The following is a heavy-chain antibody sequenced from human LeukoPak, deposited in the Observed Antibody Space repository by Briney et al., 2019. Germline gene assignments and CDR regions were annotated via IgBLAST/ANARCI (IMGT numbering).Heavy chain of an antibody. CDR1: GFTFSGYS. CDR3: VRDRRWLSPFDY. J-gene: IGHJ4*02. V-gene: IGHV3-21*01. Sequence: QTGGSLRLSCAASGFTFSGYSMSWVRQAPGKGLEWVSSISRSRTYKYYADSVKGRFTISRDNAENSLYLQMNSLRAEDTAVYYCVRDRRWLSPFDYWGQGALVTVSS. D-gene: IGHD3-22*01. CDR2: ISRSRTYK.